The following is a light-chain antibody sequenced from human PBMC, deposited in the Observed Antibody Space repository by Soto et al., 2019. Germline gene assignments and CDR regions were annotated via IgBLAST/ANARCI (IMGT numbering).Light chain of an antibody. V-gene: IGKV3-15*01. Sequence: EIVMTQSPATLSVSPGERATLSCRASQSVSSNLAWYQQKPGQAPRLLIYAASSRATGIPARFSGSGSGTEFTLTISGLQSEDFAVYYCQHYNNWPRFGQGTKVDIK. CDR3: QHYNNWPR. CDR1: QSVSSN. CDR2: AAS. J-gene: IGKJ1*01.